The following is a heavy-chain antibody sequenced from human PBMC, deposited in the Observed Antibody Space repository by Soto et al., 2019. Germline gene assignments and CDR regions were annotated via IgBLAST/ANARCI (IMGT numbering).Heavy chain of an antibody. CDR3: ARDTGYCSSTSCLYMDV. CDR2: INAGNGNT. V-gene: IGHV1-3*01. CDR1: GYTFTSYA. Sequence: ASVKVSWKASGYTFTSYAMHWVRQAPGQRLEWMGWINAGNGNTKYSQKFQGRVTITRDTSASTAYMELSSLRSEDTAVYYCARDTGYCSSTSCLYMDVWGQGTTVTVSS. D-gene: IGHD2-2*01. J-gene: IGHJ6*02.